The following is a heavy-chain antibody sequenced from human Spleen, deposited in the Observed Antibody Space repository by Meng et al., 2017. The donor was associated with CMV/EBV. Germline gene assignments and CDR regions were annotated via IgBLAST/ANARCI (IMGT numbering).Heavy chain of an antibody. CDR1: GFTFDDYA. D-gene: IGHD6-19*01. V-gene: IGHV3-9*01. CDR3: AKSRGVAVDGTGFDY. J-gene: IGHJ4*02. CDR2: ISWNSGNI. Sequence: GGSLRLSCAASGFTFDDYAIHWVRQAPGKGLEWVSGISWNSGNIGYADSVKGRFTISRDNAKNSLYQQMNSLRAEDTALYYCAKSRGVAVDGTGFDYWGQGTLVTVSS.